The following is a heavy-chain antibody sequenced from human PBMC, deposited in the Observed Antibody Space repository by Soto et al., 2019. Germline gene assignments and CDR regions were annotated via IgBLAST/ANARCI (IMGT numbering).Heavy chain of an antibody. V-gene: IGHV3-13*04. J-gene: IGHJ4*02. CDR3: VRAIGPTLFHY. D-gene: IGHD3-22*01. CDR2: IGTAGDT. Sequence: PGGSLRLSCSASGFTFSSYDMHWVRQGPGKGLEWVSAIGTAGDTNYAGSVKGRFTISRENAKNSLYLQMNSLRAGDTAIYFCVRAIGPTLFHYWGPGTLVTVST. CDR1: GFTFSSYD.